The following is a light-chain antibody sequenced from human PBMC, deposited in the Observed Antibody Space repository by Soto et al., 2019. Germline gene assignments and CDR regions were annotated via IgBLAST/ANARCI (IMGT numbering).Light chain of an antibody. Sequence: DIQMTQSPSTLSASVGDRVTITCRASQSISNWLAWYQQKPGKAPKLLIYKASNLESGVPSRFSGSGSGTDFTLTISTLQPDDFAAYYCQQYDGFLLTFGARTKVEI. CDR3: QQYDGFLLT. CDR2: KAS. V-gene: IGKV1-5*03. CDR1: QSISNW. J-gene: IGKJ4*01.